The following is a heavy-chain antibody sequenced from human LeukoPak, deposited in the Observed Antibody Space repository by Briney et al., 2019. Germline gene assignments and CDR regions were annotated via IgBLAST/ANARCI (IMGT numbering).Heavy chain of an antibody. CDR1: RGTFSSYA. D-gene: IGHD3-16*02. V-gene: IGHV1-69*06. J-gene: IGHJ4*02. CDR2: IIPIFGTA. Sequence: VASVTVSCKASRGTFSSYAISWVRQAPGQGLEWMGGIIPIFGTANYAQKFQGRVTITADKSTSTAYMELSSLRSEDTAVYYCAREIIGTGISSFDYWGQGTLVTVSS. CDR3: AREIIGTGISSFDY.